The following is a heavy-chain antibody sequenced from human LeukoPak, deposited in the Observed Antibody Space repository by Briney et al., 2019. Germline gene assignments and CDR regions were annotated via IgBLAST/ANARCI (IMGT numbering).Heavy chain of an antibody. CDR2: INPNGGST. CDR3: ARGTYYYVNS. CDR1: GYTFTNYY. Sequence: WASVKVSCKASGYTFTNYYMHWVRQAPGQRPEWMGIINPNGGSTTYAQKFQGRVTMTRDVSTSTVYMDLSSLRFEDTAVYYCARGTYYYVNSWGQGTLVTVSS. J-gene: IGHJ5*02. D-gene: IGHD1-26*01. V-gene: IGHV1-46*01.